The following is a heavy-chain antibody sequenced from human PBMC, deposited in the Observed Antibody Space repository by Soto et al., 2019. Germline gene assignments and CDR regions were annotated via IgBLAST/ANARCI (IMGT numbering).Heavy chain of an antibody. CDR2: TYYRSKWYT. D-gene: IGHD3-3*01. CDR3: TTGATSGRDVNYYYGIDV. CDR1: GASVASNSAA. V-gene: IGHV6-1*01. J-gene: IGHJ6*02. Sequence: SQTLSLTRAISGASVASNSAAWNWIRQSPSRGLEWLGRTYYRSKWYTDYAESVKSRITINPDTSKNQVSLQLKSVTHEDTSVYYCTTGATSGRDVNYYYGIDVWGQGATVTVSS.